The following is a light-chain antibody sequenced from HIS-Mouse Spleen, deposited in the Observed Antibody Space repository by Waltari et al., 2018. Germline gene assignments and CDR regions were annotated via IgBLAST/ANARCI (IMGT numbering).Light chain of an antibody. CDR3: SSYTSSSTV. CDR1: SSDVGSYNR. J-gene: IGLJ1*01. Sequence: QSALTQPPSVSGSPGQSVTISCTGTSSDVGSYNRVSWYQQPPGTAPKLMIYEVSSRPSGVPDRFSGSKSGNTASLTISGLQAEDEADYYCSSYTSSSTVFGTGTKVTVL. V-gene: IGLV2-18*02. CDR2: EVS.